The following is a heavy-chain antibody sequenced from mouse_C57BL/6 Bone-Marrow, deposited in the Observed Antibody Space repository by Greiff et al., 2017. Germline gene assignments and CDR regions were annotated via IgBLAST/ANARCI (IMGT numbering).Heavy chain of an antibody. D-gene: IGHD3-1*01. Sequence: QVQLQQPGAELVKPGASVKMSCKASGYTFTSYWITWVKQRPGQGLEWIGDIYPGSGSTNYNEKFKSTATLTVDTSSSTAYMQLSGVTSEDSAVYYCARGATGPDDWGQGTTLTVSS. CDR3: ARGATGPDD. CDR2: IYPGSGST. CDR1: GYTFTSYW. V-gene: IGHV1-55*01. J-gene: IGHJ2*01.